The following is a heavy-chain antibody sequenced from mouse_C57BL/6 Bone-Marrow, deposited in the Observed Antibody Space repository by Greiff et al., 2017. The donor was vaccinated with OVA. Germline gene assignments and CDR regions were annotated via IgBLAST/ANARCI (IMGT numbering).Heavy chain of an antibody. CDR1: GYSITSGYY. CDR3: ANIYYGKDY. J-gene: IGHJ2*01. Sequence: EVKLQESGPGLVKPSQSLSLTCSVTGYSITSGYYWNWIRQFPGNKLEWMGYISYDGSNNYNPSLKNRISITRDTSKNQFFLKLNSVTTEDTATYYCANIYYGKDYWGQGTTLTVSS. CDR2: ISYDGSN. V-gene: IGHV3-6*01. D-gene: IGHD2-1*01.